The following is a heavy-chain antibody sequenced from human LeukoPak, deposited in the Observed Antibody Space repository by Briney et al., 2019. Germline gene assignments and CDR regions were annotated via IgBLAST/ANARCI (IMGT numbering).Heavy chain of an antibody. CDR3: ARRLAL. V-gene: IGHV3-48*02. CDR2: ITGSSNII. CDR1: GFTFSDYS. Sequence: GGSLRLSCAASGFTFSDYSMNWVRQAPGKGLEWLSYITGSSNIIYYADSVKGRFTISRDNAKNSLYLHMSRLRDEDTAVYYCARRLALWGRGTLVTVSS. J-gene: IGHJ2*01.